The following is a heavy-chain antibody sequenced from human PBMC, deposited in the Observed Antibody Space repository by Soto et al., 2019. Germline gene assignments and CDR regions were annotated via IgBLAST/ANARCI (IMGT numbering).Heavy chain of an antibody. D-gene: IGHD3-22*01. CDR3: ARDKYYDSSGYYFYYYGMDV. CDR2: ISSSSSYI. CDR1: GFTFSSYI. V-gene: IGHV3-21*01. Sequence: EVQLVESGGGLVKPGGSLRLSCAASGFTFSSYIMNWVRQAPGKGLEWVSSISSSSSYIYYAYSVKGRFTISRDNAKNSLYLQMNSLRSEDTSVYYCARDKYYDSSGYYFYYYGMDVWGQGTTVTVSS. J-gene: IGHJ6*02.